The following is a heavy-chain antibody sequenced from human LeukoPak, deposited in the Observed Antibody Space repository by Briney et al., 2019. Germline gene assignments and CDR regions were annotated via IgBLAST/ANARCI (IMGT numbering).Heavy chain of an antibody. CDR2: IGSSGSSI. Sequence: GRSLRLSCAASGFTFSSYAMHWVRQAPGKGLEWVSYIGSSGSSIYYADSVKGRFTISRDNAKNSLYLQMNSLGAEDTAVYYCAKGGMVRGEYDYWGQGTLVTVSS. D-gene: IGHD3-10*01. J-gene: IGHJ4*02. CDR3: AKGGMVRGEYDY. CDR1: GFTFSSYA. V-gene: IGHV3-48*03.